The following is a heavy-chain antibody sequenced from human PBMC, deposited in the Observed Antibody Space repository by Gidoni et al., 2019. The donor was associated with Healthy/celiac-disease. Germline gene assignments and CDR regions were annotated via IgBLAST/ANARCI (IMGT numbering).Heavy chain of an antibody. D-gene: IGHD2-2*01. CDR2: IKSKTDGGTT. J-gene: IGHJ6*02. CDR1: GFTFRNAW. V-gene: IGHV3-15*01. CDR3: TTDSIVVVPAAMYYYYYGMDV. Sequence: EVQLVESGGGLVKPGGSLRLSCAASGFTFRNAWMSWVRQAPGKGLEWVGRIKSKTDGGTTDYAAPVKGRFTISRDDSKNTLYLQMNSLKTEDTAVYYCTTDSIVVVPAAMYYYYYGMDVWGQGTTVTVSS.